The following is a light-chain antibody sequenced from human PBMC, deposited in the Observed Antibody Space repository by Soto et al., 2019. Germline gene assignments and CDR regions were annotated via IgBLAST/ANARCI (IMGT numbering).Light chain of an antibody. CDR1: QSVSSN. J-gene: IGKJ1*01. CDR3: QQYNNWPTWT. V-gene: IGKV3-15*01. Sequence: EIVRTQSPAALSVSPGERATLSCRASQSVSSNLAWYQQKPGQAPRLLIYGASTRATGIPARFSGSGSGTEFTLTISSLQSEDFAVYYCQQYNNWPTWTFGQGTQVEIK. CDR2: GAS.